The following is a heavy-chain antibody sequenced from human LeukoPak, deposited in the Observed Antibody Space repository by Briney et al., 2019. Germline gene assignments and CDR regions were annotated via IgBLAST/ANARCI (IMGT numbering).Heavy chain of an antibody. CDR3: ARAPWGDSEKFDY. CDR2: IYYSGST. V-gene: IGHV4-31*11. Sequence: SETLSLTCAVSGYSISSGYYWGWIRQHPGKGLEWIGYIYYSGSTYYNPSLKSRVTISVDTSKNQFSLKLSSVTAADTAVYYCARAPWGDSEKFDYWGQGTLVTVSS. CDR1: GYSISSGYY. J-gene: IGHJ4*02. D-gene: IGHD2-21*02.